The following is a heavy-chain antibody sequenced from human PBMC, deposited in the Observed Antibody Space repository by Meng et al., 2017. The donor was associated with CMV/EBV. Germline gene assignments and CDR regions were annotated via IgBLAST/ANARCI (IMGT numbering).Heavy chain of an antibody. CDR2: ISADNGDT. D-gene: IGHD3-10*01. CDR1: GYRFRKND. V-gene: IGHV1-18*01. Sequence: CKTSGYRFRKNDINWVRQAPGQGLEWLGRISADNGDTKYAQKVQERVSLTRNTYTNTAYMELRSLTSDDTAIYYCARRGGGSEFDFWGQGTLVTVSS. CDR3: ARRGGGSEFDF. J-gene: IGHJ4*02.